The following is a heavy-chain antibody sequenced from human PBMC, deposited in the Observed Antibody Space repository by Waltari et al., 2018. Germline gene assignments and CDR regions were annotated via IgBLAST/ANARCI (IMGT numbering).Heavy chain of an antibody. V-gene: IGHV1-69*04. Sequence: QVQLVQSGAEVKKPGSSVKVSCKASGGTFSSYAISWVRQAPGQGLEWMGGIIPILGIANYAQKFQGRVTITADESTSTAYMELSSLRSEDTAVYYCARALHLGELSLSPSYYFDYWGQGTLVTVSS. J-gene: IGHJ4*02. CDR2: IIPILGIA. CDR3: ARALHLGELSLSPSYYFDY. D-gene: IGHD3-16*02. CDR1: GGTFSSYA.